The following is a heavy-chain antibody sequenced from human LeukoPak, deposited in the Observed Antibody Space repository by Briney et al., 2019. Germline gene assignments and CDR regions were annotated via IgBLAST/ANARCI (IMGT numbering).Heavy chain of an antibody. V-gene: IGHV4-34*01. CDR3: ARTDCTNGVCYLFDY. CDR1: GGSFSGYY. Sequence: SETLSLTCAVYGGSFSGYYWSWIRQPPGKGLEWIGEINHSGSTNYNPSLKSRVTISVDTSKNQFSLKLSSVTAADTAVYYCARTDCTNGVCYLFDYWGQGTLVTVSS. D-gene: IGHD2-8*01. CDR2: INHSGST. J-gene: IGHJ4*02.